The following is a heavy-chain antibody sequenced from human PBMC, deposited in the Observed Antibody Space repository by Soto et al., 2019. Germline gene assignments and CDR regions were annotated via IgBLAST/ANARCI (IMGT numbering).Heavy chain of an antibody. CDR1: GFTFSNFA. Sequence: EVQLLESGGGLVQPGGSLRLSCAASGFTFSNFALSWVRQAPGEGLEWVSGISHSGDSTYYADAVKGRFTISRDNSRNTQYLQMNSLRAEDTAVYYCAKSIVEAQTGPRYCGFDVWGQGTTVTVSS. CDR2: ISHSGDST. J-gene: IGHJ6*02. V-gene: IGHV3-23*01. CDR3: AKSIVEAQTGPRYCGFDV. D-gene: IGHD1-26*01.